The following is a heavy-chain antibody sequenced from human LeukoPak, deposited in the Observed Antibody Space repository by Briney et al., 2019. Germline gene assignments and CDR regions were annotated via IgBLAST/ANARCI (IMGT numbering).Heavy chain of an antibody. CDR3: ARENYYGSGSSPGEFDY. D-gene: IGHD3-10*01. Sequence: GGSLRLSCAASGFSFSSFWMHWVRQVPGKGLLWVSGINSDGRTTGYADSVKGRFTISRDNAKNTVDLQMNSLRVEDTAVYYCARENYYGSGSSPGEFDYWGQGTLVTVSS. CDR2: INSDGRTT. V-gene: IGHV3-74*01. J-gene: IGHJ4*02. CDR1: GFSFSSFW.